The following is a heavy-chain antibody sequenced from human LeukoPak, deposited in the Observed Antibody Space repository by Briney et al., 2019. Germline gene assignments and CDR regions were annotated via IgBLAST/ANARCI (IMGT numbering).Heavy chain of an antibody. Sequence: SETLSLTCAVYGGSFSGYYWSWIRQPPGKGLEWIGEITHSGSTNYNPSLKSRVTISVDTSKNQFTLKLSSVTAADTAVYYCARDRGYCSSTSCPGVDVWGKGTTVTVSS. V-gene: IGHV4-34*01. D-gene: IGHD2-2*01. CDR1: GGSFSGYY. J-gene: IGHJ6*04. CDR3: ARDRGYCSSTSCPGVDV. CDR2: ITHSGST.